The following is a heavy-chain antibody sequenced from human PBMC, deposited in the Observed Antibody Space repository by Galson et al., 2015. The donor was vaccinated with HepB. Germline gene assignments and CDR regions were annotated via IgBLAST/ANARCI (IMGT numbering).Heavy chain of an antibody. J-gene: IGHJ4*02. D-gene: IGHD4-17*01. CDR3: AKGVGFSTVTTLFDY. CDR1: GFTFSSYA. V-gene: IGHV3-23*01. CDR2: ISGSGGST. Sequence: SLRLSCAASGFTFSSYAMSWVRQAPGKGLEWVSAISGSGGSTYYADSVKGRFTISRDNSKNTLYLQMNSLRAEDTAVYYCAKGVGFSTVTTLFDYWGQGTLVTVSS.